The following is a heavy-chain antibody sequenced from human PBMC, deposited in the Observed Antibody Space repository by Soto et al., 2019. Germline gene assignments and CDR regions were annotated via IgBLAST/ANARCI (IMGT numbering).Heavy chain of an antibody. Sequence: QVQLVQSGAEVKKPGASVKVSCKASGYTFTSYYMHWVRQAPGQGLEWMGIINPSGGSTSYAQKFQGRVTMTRDTSTSTVYMELSSLRSEDTAVYYCARSWDYYDSSGYYPIHFDYWGQGTLVTVSS. CDR1: GYTFTSYY. CDR3: ARSWDYYDSSGYYPIHFDY. D-gene: IGHD3-22*01. CDR2: INPSGGST. J-gene: IGHJ4*02. V-gene: IGHV1-46*01.